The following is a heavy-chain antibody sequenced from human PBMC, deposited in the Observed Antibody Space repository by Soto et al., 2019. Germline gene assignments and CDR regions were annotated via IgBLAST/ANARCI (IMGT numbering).Heavy chain of an antibody. D-gene: IGHD2-2*01. V-gene: IGHV4-4*02. J-gene: IGHJ5*02. CDR2: IYHSGST. CDR3: ARVPAAELGNWFDP. CDR1: SGSISSSNW. Sequence: SETLSLTCAVSSGSISSSNWWSWVRQPPGKGLEWIGEIYHSGSTNYNPSLKSRVTISVDKSKNQFSLKLSSVTAADTAVYYCARVPAAELGNWFDPWGQGTLVTVSS.